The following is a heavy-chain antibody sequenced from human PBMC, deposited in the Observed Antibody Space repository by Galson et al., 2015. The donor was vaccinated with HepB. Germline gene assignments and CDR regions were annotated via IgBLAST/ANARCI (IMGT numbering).Heavy chain of an antibody. CDR3: ASRPYLSGTIAPFDY. CDR2: IYSNGDT. V-gene: IGHV3-66*02. D-gene: IGHD3-10*01. CDR1: GFTVSRNY. J-gene: IGHJ4*02. Sequence: LRLSCAASGFTVSRNYISWVRRAPGKGLEWVSVIYSNGDTYYADSVKGRFTISRDNSKNTLYLQMNSLRAEDTAVYYCASRPYLSGTIAPFDYWGQGTLVTVSS.